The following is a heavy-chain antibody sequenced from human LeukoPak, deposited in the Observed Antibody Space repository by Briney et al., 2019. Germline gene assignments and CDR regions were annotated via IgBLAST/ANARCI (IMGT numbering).Heavy chain of an antibody. CDR2: IYYSGST. D-gene: IGHD4-17*01. CDR3: ARVSAYGDYAGTLDY. Sequence: SETLSLTCTVSGGSISSSNYYWGWIRQSPGKGLEWIGYIYYSGSTNYNPSLKSRLSISVDTSKNQFSLRLSSVTAADTAVYYCARVSAYGDYAGTLDYWGQGTLVTVSS. J-gene: IGHJ4*02. CDR1: GGSISSSNYY. V-gene: IGHV4-61*05.